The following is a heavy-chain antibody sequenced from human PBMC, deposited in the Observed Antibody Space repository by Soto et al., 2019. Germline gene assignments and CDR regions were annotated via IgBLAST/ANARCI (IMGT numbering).Heavy chain of an antibody. CDR2: INAGNGNT. CDR1: GYTFTSYA. V-gene: IGHV1-3*05. Sequence: QVQLVQSGAEEKKPGASVKVSCKASGYTFTSYAMHWVRQAPGQRLEWMGWINAGNGNTKYSQKFQGRVTITRDTSASTDYMELSSLRSEDTAVYYCARVSGWYVLDYWGQGTLVTVSS. J-gene: IGHJ4*02. D-gene: IGHD6-19*01. CDR3: ARVSGWYVLDY.